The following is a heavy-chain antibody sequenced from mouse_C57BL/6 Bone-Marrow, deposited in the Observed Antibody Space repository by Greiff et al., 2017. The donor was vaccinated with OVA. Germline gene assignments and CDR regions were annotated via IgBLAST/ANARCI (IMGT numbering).Heavy chain of an antibody. J-gene: IGHJ3*01. Sequence: QVQLQQPGPELVKPGASVKLSCKASGYTFTSYWMHWVKQRPGQGLEWIGNINPSNGGTNYNEKFKSKATLTVDKSSITAYMQLSSLTSEDSAVYYCARETARAPAWFAYWGQGTLVTVSA. D-gene: IGHD3-1*01. CDR2: INPSNGGT. V-gene: IGHV1-53*01. CDR1: GYTFTSYW. CDR3: ARETARAPAWFAY.